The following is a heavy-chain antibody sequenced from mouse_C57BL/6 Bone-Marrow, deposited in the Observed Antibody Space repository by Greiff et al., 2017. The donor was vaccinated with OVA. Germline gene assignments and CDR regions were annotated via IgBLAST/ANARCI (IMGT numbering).Heavy chain of an antibody. CDR3: ARRGYGSSYEFAY. D-gene: IGHD1-1*01. J-gene: IGHJ3*01. Sequence: VQLQQSGPELVKPGASVKISCKASGYTFTDYYMNWVKQSHGKSLEWIGDINPNNGGTSYNQKFKGKATLTVDKSSSTAYMELRSLTSEDSAVYCCARRGYGSSYEFAYWGQGTLVTVSA. V-gene: IGHV1-26*01. CDR1: GYTFTDYY. CDR2: INPNNGGT.